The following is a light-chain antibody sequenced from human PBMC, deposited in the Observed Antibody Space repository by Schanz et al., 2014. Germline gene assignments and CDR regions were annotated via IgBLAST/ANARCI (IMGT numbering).Light chain of an antibody. CDR2: EVS. V-gene: IGLV2-8*01. CDR3: SSYAGSNNFGV. CDR1: SSDVGGYNF. Sequence: QSALTQPPSASGSPGQSVTISCTGTSSDVGGYNFVSWYQQHPGKAPKLMIYEVSNRPSGVPDRFSGSKSGNTASLTVSGLQAEDEADYYCSSYAGSNNFGVFGTGTKLTVL. J-gene: IGLJ1*01.